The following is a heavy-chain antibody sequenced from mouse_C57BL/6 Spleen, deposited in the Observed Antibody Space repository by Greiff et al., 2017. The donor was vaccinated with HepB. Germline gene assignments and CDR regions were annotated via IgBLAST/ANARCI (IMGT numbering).Heavy chain of an antibody. CDR2: IRNKANGYTT. J-gene: IGHJ3*01. Sequence: EVQRVESGGGLVQPGGSLSLSCAASGFTFTDYYMSWVRQPPGKALEWLGFIRNKANGYTTEYSASVKGRFTISRDNSQSILYLQMNALRAEDSATYYCARDGYYVGFAYWGQGTLVTVSA. V-gene: IGHV7-3*01. CDR3: ARDGYYVGFAY. CDR1: GFTFTDYY. D-gene: IGHD2-3*01.